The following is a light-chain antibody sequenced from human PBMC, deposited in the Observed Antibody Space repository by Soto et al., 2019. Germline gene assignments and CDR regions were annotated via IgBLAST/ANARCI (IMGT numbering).Light chain of an antibody. Sequence: SVFPSPRFTLSCMASPCVRSNFAWYPQKPAKATKPLIYEAPTKDTGVPARFSGSWSGREFTLTISSTKPEDFAVYNCQQHNGGAATLGPGTQVDI. V-gene: IGKV3-15*01. CDR2: EAP. J-gene: IGKJ1*01. CDR3: QQHNGGAAT. CDR1: PCVRSN.